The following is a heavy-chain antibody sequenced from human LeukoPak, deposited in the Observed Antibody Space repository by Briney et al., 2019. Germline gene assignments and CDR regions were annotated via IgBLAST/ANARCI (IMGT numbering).Heavy chain of an antibody. J-gene: IGHJ4*02. CDR1: GGSFSGYY. D-gene: IGHD4-17*01. CDR3: AREIYGDYGAFDY. V-gene: IGHV4-34*01. CDR2: INHSGST. Sequence: PSETLSLTCAVYGGSFSGYYWSWIRQPPGKGLEWIGEINHSGSTNYNPSLKSRVTISVDTSKNQFSLKLSSVTAADTAVYYCAREIYGDYGAFDYWGQGTLVTVSS.